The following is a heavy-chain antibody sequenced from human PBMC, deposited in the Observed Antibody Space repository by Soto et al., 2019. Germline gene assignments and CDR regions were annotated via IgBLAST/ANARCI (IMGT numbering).Heavy chain of an antibody. J-gene: IGHJ4*02. CDR3: AGSTNWGLYYLDY. D-gene: IGHD2-2*01. CDR2: IYSGGTT. CDR1: DFSVRGNY. Sequence: QPGGSLRLSCAVSDFSVRGNYMSWVRLAPGKGLEWVSIIYSGGTTYYADSVKGRFIISRDNSRNTLYLQMNSLRAEDTAVYYCAGSTNWGLYYLDYWGLGTLVTVSS. V-gene: IGHV3-53*01.